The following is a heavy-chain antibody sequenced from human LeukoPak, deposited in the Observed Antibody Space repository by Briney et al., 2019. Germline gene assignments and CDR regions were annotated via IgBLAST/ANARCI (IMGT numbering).Heavy chain of an antibody. V-gene: IGHV3-74*01. J-gene: IGHJ1*01. D-gene: IGHD3-22*01. Sequence: GGSLRLSCAASGFTFSSHWMHWVRQDPGKGLVWVSRIKTDGSSTSYADSVKGRFTISRDNAKNTLYLQMNSLRAEDTAVYYCATYSSLNRREFQYWGQGTLLTVSS. CDR2: IKTDGSST. CDR1: GFTFSSHW. CDR3: ATYSSLNRREFQY.